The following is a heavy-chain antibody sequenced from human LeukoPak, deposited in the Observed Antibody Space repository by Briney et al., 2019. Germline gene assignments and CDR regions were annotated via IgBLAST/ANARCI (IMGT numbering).Heavy chain of an antibody. V-gene: IGHV4-59*01. D-gene: IGHD1-26*01. CDR3: ARTTRYYYYMDV. Sequence: PSETLSLTCTVSGGSISSYYWSWIRQPPGKGLEWIGYIYHSGSTNYNPSLKSRVTISVDTSKNQFSLKLSSVTAADTAVYYCARTTRYYYYMDVWGKGTTVTVSS. J-gene: IGHJ6*03. CDR1: GGSISSYY. CDR2: IYHSGST.